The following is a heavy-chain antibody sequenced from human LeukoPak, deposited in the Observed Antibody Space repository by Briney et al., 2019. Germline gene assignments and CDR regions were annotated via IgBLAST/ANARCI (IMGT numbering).Heavy chain of an antibody. V-gene: IGHV4-38-2*01. D-gene: IGHD3-16*01. CDR3: ARHLSQHRGGFDP. CDR1: DYSISSGYY. CDR2: IYHSGST. Sequence: SETLSLTCAVSDYSISSGYYWGWIRQPPGKGLEWIGTIYHSGSTYYSPSLKSRVTISVDTSKNQFSLKLSSVTAADTVVYYCARHLSQHRGGFDPWGQGTLVTVSS. J-gene: IGHJ5*02.